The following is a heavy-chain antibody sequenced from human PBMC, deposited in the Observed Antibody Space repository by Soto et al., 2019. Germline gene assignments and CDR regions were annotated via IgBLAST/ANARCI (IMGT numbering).Heavy chain of an antibody. J-gene: IGHJ4*02. V-gene: IGHV3-9*01. CDR3: AKDSIAVAGTVDDY. D-gene: IGHD6-19*01. Sequence: EVQLVESGGGLVQPGRSLRLSCAASGFTFDDYAMHWVRQAPGKGLGWVSGISWNSGSIGYADSVKGRFTISRDNAKNSLYLQMNSLRAEDTALYYCAKDSIAVAGTVDDYWGQGTLVTVSS. CDR1: GFTFDDYA. CDR2: ISWNSGSI.